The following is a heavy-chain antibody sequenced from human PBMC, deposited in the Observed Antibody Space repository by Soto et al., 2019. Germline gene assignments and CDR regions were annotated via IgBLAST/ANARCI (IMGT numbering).Heavy chain of an antibody. CDR3: ARVPHRDFCPFDY. CDR2: IYYSGST. Sequence: SETLSLTCTVSCGSISSYYWSWIRQPPGKGLEWIGYIYYSGSTNYNPSLKSRVTISVDTSKNQFSLKLSSVTAADTAVYYCARVPHRDFCPFDYWGQGTLVTVSS. V-gene: IGHV4-59*01. CDR1: CGSISSYY. J-gene: IGHJ4*02.